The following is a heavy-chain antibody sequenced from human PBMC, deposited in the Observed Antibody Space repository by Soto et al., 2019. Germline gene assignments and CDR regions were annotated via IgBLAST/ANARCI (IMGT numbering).Heavy chain of an antibody. CDR2: ISSAGGTI. CDR1: GFSFSSFE. CDR3: ARDSRIPVQGMDV. V-gene: IGHV3-48*03. J-gene: IGHJ6*02. D-gene: IGHD2-21*01. Sequence: EVQLVESGGGLVQPGGSLRLSCAASGFSFSSFEMNWVRHAPGKGLEWVSYISSAGGTIYYADSVQGRFTISKASAKNSLCLQMNSLRADDTGVYYCARDSRIPVQGMDVWGQGTTVTVSS.